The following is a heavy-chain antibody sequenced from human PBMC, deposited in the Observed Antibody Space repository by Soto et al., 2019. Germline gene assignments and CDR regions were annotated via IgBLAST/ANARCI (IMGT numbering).Heavy chain of an antibody. CDR3: AKVRYSSPMGYYYGMDV. D-gene: IGHD6-19*01. V-gene: IGHV1-69*13. Sequence: GASVKVSCKASRVAFSKFIVTWVRQAPGLGLEWAGGIIPIFGTANYAQKFQGRVTITADESTSTSYMEVNNLRSEDTAVYYCAKVRYSSPMGYYYGMDVWGQGTTVTVSS. J-gene: IGHJ6*02. CDR1: RVAFSKFI. CDR2: IIPIFGTA.